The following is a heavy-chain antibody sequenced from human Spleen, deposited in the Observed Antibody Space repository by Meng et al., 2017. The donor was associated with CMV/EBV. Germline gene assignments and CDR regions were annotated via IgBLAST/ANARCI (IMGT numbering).Heavy chain of an antibody. D-gene: IGHD2-2*02. J-gene: IGHJ5*02. V-gene: IGHV4-39*07. CDR1: SYD. CDR2: IYYSGST. Sequence: SYDWGWIRQPPGKGLEWIGSIYYSGSTYYNPSLKSRVTISVDTSKNQFSLKLSSVTAADTAVYYCARTVVVPAAILSRSPGAHNWLDPWGQGTLVTVSS. CDR3: ARTVVVPAAILSRSPGAHNWLDP.